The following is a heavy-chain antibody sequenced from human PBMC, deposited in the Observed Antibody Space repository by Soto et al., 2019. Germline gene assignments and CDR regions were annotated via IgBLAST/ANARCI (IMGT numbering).Heavy chain of an antibody. J-gene: IGHJ5*02. V-gene: IGHV3-33*05. CDR2: IQHDGTNR. CDR1: GFIFSTYG. D-gene: IGHD2-15*01. Sequence: QVQLVDSGGGVVQPGGSLRLSCAASGFIFSTYGMHWVRQTPGKGLEWVAAIQHDGTNRWYADSVKGRFTISRDDSKNTLYLQIDSLRADDASVYYCARDVQVVVLLIGPWGQGTLVTVS. CDR3: ARDVQVVVLLIGP.